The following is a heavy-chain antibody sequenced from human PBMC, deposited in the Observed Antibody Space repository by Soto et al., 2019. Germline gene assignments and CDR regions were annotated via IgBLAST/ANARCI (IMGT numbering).Heavy chain of an antibody. D-gene: IGHD2-21*02. CDR2: ISWNSETI. CDR1: GFSFDEYG. V-gene: IGHV3-9*01. J-gene: IGHJ6*02. Sequence: EVQLVESGGGLVQPGRSLRLSCAASGFSFDEYGMHWVRQAPGKGLEWVSGISWNSETIGYADSVKGRFSISRDNAKKSLYLQMNSLRAEDRALYYCATSKGGTANGKDFWGQGSTVIVSS. CDR3: ATSKGGTANGKDF.